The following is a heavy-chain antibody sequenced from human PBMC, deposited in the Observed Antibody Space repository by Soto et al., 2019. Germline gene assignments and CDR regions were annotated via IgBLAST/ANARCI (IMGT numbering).Heavy chain of an antibody. CDR3: ARDRRLITMVRGVSLWFDP. J-gene: IGHJ5*02. Sequence: QVQLQQWGAGLLKPSETLSLTCAVYGGSFSGYYWSWIRQPPGKGLEWIGEINHSGSTNYNPSLKSRVTTSVDTSKNQFPLKLSSVTAADTAVYYCARDRRLITMVRGVSLWFDPWGQGTLVTVSS. D-gene: IGHD3-10*01. CDR2: INHSGST. V-gene: IGHV4-34*01. CDR1: GGSFSGYY.